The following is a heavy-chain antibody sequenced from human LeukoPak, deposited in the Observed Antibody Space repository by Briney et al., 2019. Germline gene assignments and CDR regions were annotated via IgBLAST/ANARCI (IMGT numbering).Heavy chain of an antibody. J-gene: IGHJ4*02. CDR3: ARSARLMKGVVEVTALDD. CDR1: GFTFDDYA. D-gene: IGHD3-3*01. CDR2: ISWNTGTI. Sequence: PGGSLRLSCAASGFTFDDYAMHWVRQVPGKGLEWVSGISWNTGTIVYADSVKGRFTIARDNAKNSVYLEMNSLRADDTAVYYCARSARLMKGVVEVTALDDWGQGTLVTVSS. V-gene: IGHV3-9*01.